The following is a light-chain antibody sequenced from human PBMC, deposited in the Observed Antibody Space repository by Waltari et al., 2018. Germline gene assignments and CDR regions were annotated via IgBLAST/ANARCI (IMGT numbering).Light chain of an antibody. V-gene: IGKV2-28*01. CDR2: LGS. CDR1: QGLLYSNGNNY. Sequence: DIVMTQSPLSLAVTPGEPASISCRSSQGLLYSNGNNYLDWYLQKPGQSPQLLIYLGSNRASGVPDRFSGRGSGTDFTLKISRVEAEDVGVYYCMQPLQTPFTFGPGTKVDIK. J-gene: IGKJ3*01. CDR3: MQPLQTPFT.